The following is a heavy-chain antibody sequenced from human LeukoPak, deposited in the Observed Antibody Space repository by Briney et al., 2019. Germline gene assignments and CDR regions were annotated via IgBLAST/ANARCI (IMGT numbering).Heavy chain of an antibody. Sequence: TSETLSLTCAVYGGSFSGHYWRWIRQPPGKGLEWIGYIYYTGSTNYNPSLKSRVTISVDTSKTQFSLKLSSVTAADTAVYYCARETYGSGSYYLDYWGQGTLVTVSS. CDR1: GGSFSGHY. J-gene: IGHJ4*02. CDR2: IYYTGST. V-gene: IGHV4-59*11. D-gene: IGHD3-10*01. CDR3: ARETYGSGSYYLDY.